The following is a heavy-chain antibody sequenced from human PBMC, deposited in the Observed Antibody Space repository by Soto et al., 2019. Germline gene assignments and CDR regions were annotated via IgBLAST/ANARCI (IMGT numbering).Heavy chain of an antibody. Sequence: PGGSLRLSCAASGFTVSSTYISWVRQAPGKGLEWVSLIYSGGGTYYADSVKGRFTISRDNSKNTLYLQMNSLRAEDTAVYSCARGYSSSWSADDYWGRGTLVTVSS. V-gene: IGHV3-53*01. CDR2: IYSGGGT. CDR1: GFTVSSTY. J-gene: IGHJ4*02. D-gene: IGHD6-13*01. CDR3: ARGYSSSWSADDY.